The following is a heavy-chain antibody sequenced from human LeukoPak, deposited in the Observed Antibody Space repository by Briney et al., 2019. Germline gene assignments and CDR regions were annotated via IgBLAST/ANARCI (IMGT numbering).Heavy chain of an antibody. CDR1: GGSISSGGYY. CDR2: IQTSGST. CDR3: ARTYCDSTTCYRFDY. V-gene: IGHV4-61*02. J-gene: IGHJ4*02. Sequence: SQTLSLTCTVSGGSISSGGYYWNWIRQPAGKGLEWIGRIQTSGSTNYNPSLDSRVTISVDTSENQFSLELRSVTAADAAVYYCARTYCDSTTCYRFDYWGQGTLVTVSS. D-gene: IGHD2-2*01.